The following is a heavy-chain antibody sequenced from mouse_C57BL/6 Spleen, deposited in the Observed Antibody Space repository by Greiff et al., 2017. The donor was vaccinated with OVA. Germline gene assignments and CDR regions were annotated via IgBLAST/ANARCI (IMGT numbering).Heavy chain of an antibody. D-gene: IGHD2-1*01. CDR2: ISSGGSYT. J-gene: IGHJ3*02. Sequence: EVQVVESGGDLVKPGGSLKLSCAASGFTFSSYGMSWVRQTPDKRLEWVATISSGGSYTYYPDSVKGRFTISRDNAKNTLYLQMSSLKSEDTAMYYCARGGMGNYEEFGCWGQGTMVTVSA. V-gene: IGHV5-6*01. CDR3: ARGGMGNYEEFGC. CDR1: GFTFSSYG.